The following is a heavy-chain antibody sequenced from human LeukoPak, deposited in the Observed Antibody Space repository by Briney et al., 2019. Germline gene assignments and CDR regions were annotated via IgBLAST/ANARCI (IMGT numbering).Heavy chain of an antibody. CDR3: VSRPVGGGSRQVDY. Sequence: GRSLRLSWAASGFTFSSYGMHWVRQAPVKGLEWVAVISYDGSNKDYADSVKGRFTISRDNSKNTLYLQMNSLRAEDTAVYYCVSRPVGGGSRQVDYWGQGTLVTVSS. J-gene: IGHJ4*02. V-gene: IGHV3-30*03. CDR2: ISYDGSNK. CDR1: GFTFSSYG. D-gene: IGHD2-15*01.